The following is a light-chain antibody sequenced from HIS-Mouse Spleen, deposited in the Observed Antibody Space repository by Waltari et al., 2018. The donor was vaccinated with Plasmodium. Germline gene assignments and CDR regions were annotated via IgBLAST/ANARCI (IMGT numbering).Light chain of an antibody. V-gene: IGKV3-20*01. Sequence: IVLTHSPGTMSLSQGERATLSCRASHSVSSSHLTWYQQKPGQAPRLLIDGASSRATGIPDRFSGSGSGTDFTLTISRLEPEDFAVYYCQQYGSSPITFGQGTRLEIK. CDR3: QQYGSSPIT. CDR1: HSVSSSH. J-gene: IGKJ5*01. CDR2: GAS.